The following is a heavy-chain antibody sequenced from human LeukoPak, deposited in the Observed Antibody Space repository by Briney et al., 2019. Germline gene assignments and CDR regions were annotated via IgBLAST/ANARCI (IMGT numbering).Heavy chain of an antibody. J-gene: IGHJ6*03. CDR2: INHSGST. CDR1: GGSFSGYY. CDR3: AREAKGMVRGSPNWPYYMDV. D-gene: IGHD3-10*01. V-gene: IGHV4-34*01. Sequence: SETLSLTCAVYGGSFSGYYWSWIRQPPGKGLEWSGEINHSGSTNYNPSLKSRVTISVDTSKNQFSLNLSSVTAADTAVYYCAREAKGMVRGSPNWPYYMDVWGKGTTVTVSS.